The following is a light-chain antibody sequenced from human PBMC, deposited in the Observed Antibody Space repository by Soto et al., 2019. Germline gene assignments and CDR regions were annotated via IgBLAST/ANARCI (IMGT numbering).Light chain of an antibody. CDR3: SSYAGANRV. Sequence: QSALTQPPSASGSPGQSVTISCTGTSSDVGANNYVSWYQQHPGKAPXXXXXXVTKRPSGVXXXXXXXXXXXXXXLXVSGLQAEDEADYYCSSYAGANRVFGTGTKLTVL. CDR1: SSDVGANNY. J-gene: IGLJ1*01. V-gene: IGLV2-8*01. CDR2: XVT.